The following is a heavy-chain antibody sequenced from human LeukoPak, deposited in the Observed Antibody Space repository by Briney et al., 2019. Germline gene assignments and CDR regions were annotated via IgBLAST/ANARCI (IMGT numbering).Heavy chain of an antibody. J-gene: IGHJ4*02. V-gene: IGHV1-2*06. Sequence: ASVKVSGKLFDNTLTGNFITWCHRPLDQGFNWMGRINPNSGVTNYAQKFQGRVAVTRDTSLNTAYMELNRLGSDDTAMYYCARDLDGSRFDYWGQGTLVTVSS. CDR3: ARDLDGSRFDY. D-gene: IGHD1-26*01. CDR2: INPNSGVT. CDR1: DNTLTGNF.